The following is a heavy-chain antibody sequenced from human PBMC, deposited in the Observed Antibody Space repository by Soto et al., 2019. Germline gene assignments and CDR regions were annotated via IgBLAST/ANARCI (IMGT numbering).Heavy chain of an antibody. CDR1: GFTFSNAW. Sequence: EVQLVESGGGLVKPGGSLRLSCAGSGFTFSNAWMSWVRRASGKGLEWVGRIKSRAYGGAIEYAAHVKGRFTMSRDDSKNTLFLQMNNLRAEDTAVYSCTTTKGRLEPPTNDFWGQGTAVSVSS. CDR2: IKSRAYGGAI. V-gene: IGHV3-15*01. J-gene: IGHJ4*02. D-gene: IGHD2-8*01. CDR3: TTTKGRLEPPTNDF.